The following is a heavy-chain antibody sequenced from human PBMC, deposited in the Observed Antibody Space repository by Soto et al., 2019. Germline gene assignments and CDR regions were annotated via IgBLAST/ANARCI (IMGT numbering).Heavy chain of an antibody. CDR2: FDPEDGET. V-gene: IGHV1-24*01. CDR1: GYTLTELS. J-gene: IGHJ6*02. CDR3: ETRQQWLVHDYYYYGMDG. Sequence: ASVKVSCKVSGYTLTELSMHWVRQAPGKGLEWMGGFDPEDGETIYAQKFQGRVTMTEDTSTDTAYMELSSLRSEDTAVYYCETRQQWLVHDYYYYGMDGWGQGTTVTVSS. D-gene: IGHD6-19*01.